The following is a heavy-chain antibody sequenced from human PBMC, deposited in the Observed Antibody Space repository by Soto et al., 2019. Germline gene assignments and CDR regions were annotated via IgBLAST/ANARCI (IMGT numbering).Heavy chain of an antibody. CDR1: GGSVSSGSYY. CDR2: IYYSGST. CDR3: AREIWFLRGGLCMDV. J-gene: IGHJ6*02. D-gene: IGHD3-3*01. V-gene: IGHV4-61*01. Sequence: QVQLQESGPGLVKPSETLSLTCTVSGGSVSSGSYYWSWIRQPPGKGLEWIGYIYYSGSTNYNPSLKSRVTISVDTSKNQFSLKLSSVTAADTAVYYCAREIWFLRGGLCMDVWGQGTTVTVSS.